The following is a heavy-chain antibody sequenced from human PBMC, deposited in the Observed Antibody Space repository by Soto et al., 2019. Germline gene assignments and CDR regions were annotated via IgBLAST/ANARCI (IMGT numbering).Heavy chain of an antibody. CDR3: ARCLRGVNNLYYYYMDV. Sequence: SETLSRTCTVSYGSSSSYLWSWIRQSPGKGLEWIGYIYDSGSTNYSPSLKTRVTISVDTSKSQFSLRLSSVTAADTAVYYCARCLRGVNNLYYYYMDVWGKGTTVT. V-gene: IGHV4-59*01. CDR2: IYDSGST. CDR1: YGSSSSYL. J-gene: IGHJ6*03. D-gene: IGHD1-1*01.